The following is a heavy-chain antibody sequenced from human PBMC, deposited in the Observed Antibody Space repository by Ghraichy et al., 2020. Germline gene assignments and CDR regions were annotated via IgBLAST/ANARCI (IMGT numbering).Heavy chain of an antibody. J-gene: IGHJ4*02. CDR2: MSTSGSSI. Sequence: LSLTCAASGFIFSDYYMIWIRQAPGKGLEWVSYMSTSGSSIYYADSVKGRFTISRDNAKNSLFLQMNSLRAEDTAVYYCARDGLSRNFDYWGQGTLVTVSS. D-gene: IGHD2-2*01. V-gene: IGHV3-11*01. CDR3: ARDGLSRNFDY. CDR1: GFIFSDYY.